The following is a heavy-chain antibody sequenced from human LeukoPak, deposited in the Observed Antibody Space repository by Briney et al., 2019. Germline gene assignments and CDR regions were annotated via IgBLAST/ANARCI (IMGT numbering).Heavy chain of an antibody. Sequence: GGSLRLSCAASGFTFSNYAMSWVRQAPGKGLEWVSGISGNGGNTYYADSVKGRFTISRDNSKNTLYLQTNSLRVEDTAVYYCAKCEGGYSSTPHRWGQGTLVTVSS. J-gene: IGHJ4*02. D-gene: IGHD5-12*01. CDR2: ISGNGGNT. CDR1: GFTFSNYA. CDR3: AKCEGGYSSTPHR. V-gene: IGHV3-23*01.